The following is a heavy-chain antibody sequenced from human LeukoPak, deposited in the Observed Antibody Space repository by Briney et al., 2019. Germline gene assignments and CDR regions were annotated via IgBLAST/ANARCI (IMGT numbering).Heavy chain of an antibody. CDR1: GGSISSGSYY. Sequence: SQTLSLTCTVSGGSISSGSYYWSWIRQPAGKGLEWIGRIYTSGSTNYNPSLKSRVTISVDTSKNQFSLKLSSVTAADTAVYYCASRSVLMVYAPDAFDIWGQGTMVTVSS. CDR2: IYTSGST. J-gene: IGHJ3*02. D-gene: IGHD2-8*01. V-gene: IGHV4-61*02. CDR3: ASRSVLMVYAPDAFDI.